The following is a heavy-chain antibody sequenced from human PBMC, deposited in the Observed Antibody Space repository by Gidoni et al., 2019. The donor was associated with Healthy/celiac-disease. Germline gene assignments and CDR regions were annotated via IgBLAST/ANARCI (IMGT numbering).Heavy chain of an antibody. Sequence: QVQLQESGPGLVKPSQTLSLTCPVSGGSISSGGYYWSWIRQHPGKGLEWIGYIYYSGSTYYNPSLKSRVTISVDTSKNQFSLKLSSVTAADTAVYYCARSFLGSSWYLDAFDIWGQGTMVTVSS. V-gene: IGHV4-31*03. J-gene: IGHJ3*02. CDR1: GGSISSGGYY. CDR3: ARSFLGSSWYLDAFDI. D-gene: IGHD6-13*01. CDR2: IYYSGST.